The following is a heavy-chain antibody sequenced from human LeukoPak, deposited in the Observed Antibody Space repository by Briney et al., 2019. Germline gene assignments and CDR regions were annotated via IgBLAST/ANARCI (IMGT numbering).Heavy chain of an antibody. CDR1: GFTFSSYW. J-gene: IGHJ4*02. V-gene: IGHV3-7*04. D-gene: IGHD5-12*01. CDR2: IKQDGSEK. CDR3: ARALLGGYDNFDY. Sequence: GGSLRLSCAASGFTFSSYWMIWVRQAPGKGLEWVANIKQDGSEKYYVDSVKGRFTISRDNAKNSLYLQMNSLRAEDTAVYYCARALLGGYDNFDYWGQGTLVTVSS.